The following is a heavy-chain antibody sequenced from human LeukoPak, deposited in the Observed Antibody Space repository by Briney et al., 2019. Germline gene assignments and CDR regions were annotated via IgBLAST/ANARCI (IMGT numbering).Heavy chain of an antibody. V-gene: IGHV4-59*01. J-gene: IGHJ5*02. D-gene: IGHD3-10*01. CDR2: IYYSGST. CDR1: GGSFSGYY. Sequence: SETLSLTCAVYGGSFSGYYWSWIRQPPGKGLEWIGYIYYSGSTNYNPSLKSRVTISVDTSKNQFSLKLSSVTAADTAVYYCARHTSPHYGSGSYYNVDWFDPWGQGTLVTVSS. CDR3: ARHTSPHYGSGSYYNVDWFDP.